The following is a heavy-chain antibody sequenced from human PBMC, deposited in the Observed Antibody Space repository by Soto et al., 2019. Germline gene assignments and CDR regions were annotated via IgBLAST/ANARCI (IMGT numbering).Heavy chain of an antibody. CDR1: GSTFSSYA. Sequence: QVQLVESGGGVVQPGRSLRLSCAASGSTFSSYAMHWVRQAPGKGLEWVAFISYDGSNKYYADSVTGRFAISRDNSKKTVYLQLNGLRAEDTAVYYCASRPGYSSSWPEGYWGQGTLVTVSS. D-gene: IGHD6-13*01. CDR3: ASRPGYSSSWPEGY. V-gene: IGHV3-30*09. J-gene: IGHJ4*02. CDR2: ISYDGSNK.